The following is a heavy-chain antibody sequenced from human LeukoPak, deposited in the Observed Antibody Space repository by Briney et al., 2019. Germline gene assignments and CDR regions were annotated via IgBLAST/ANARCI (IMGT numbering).Heavy chain of an antibody. CDR2: ISYDGSNK. J-gene: IGHJ4*02. D-gene: IGHD2-15*01. V-gene: IGHV3-30*03. Sequence: GRSLKLSCAASGFTFSSYGMHWVRQAPGKGLEWVAVISYDGSNKYYADSVKRRFTISRDNSKNTLYLQMNSLRAEDTAIYYCARAVEGVVVVVAASLGYWGQGTLVTVSS. CDR3: ARAVEGVVVVVAASLGY. CDR1: GFTFSSYG.